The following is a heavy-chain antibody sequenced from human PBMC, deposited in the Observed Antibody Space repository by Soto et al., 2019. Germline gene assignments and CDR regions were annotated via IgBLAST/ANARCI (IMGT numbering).Heavy chain of an antibody. D-gene: IGHD2-15*01. V-gene: IGHV4-39*01. Sequence: SETLSLTCTVSGGSISSSSYYWGWIRQPPGKGLEWIGSIYYSGSTYYNPSLKSRVTISVDTSKNQFSLKLSSVTAADTAVYYCANGGKSDGYFDYWGQGTLVTVSS. CDR1: GGSISSSSYY. CDR2: IYYSGST. CDR3: ANGGKSDGYFDY. J-gene: IGHJ4*02.